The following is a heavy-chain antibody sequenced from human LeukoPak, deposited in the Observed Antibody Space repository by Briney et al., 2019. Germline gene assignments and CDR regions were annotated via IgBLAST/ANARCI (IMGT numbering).Heavy chain of an antibody. CDR3: AKGGNIRILDYYYYMDV. CDR2: IKQDGSDK. Sequence: GGSLRLSCVASGFTFSSRDWMTWVRRAPGKGLEWVANIKQDGSDKNYVDSVKGRFTISRDNAKNSVDLQMNSLKVEDTAVYYCAKGGNIRILDYYYYMDVWGKGTTVTVSS. D-gene: IGHD2/OR15-2a*01. J-gene: IGHJ6*03. CDR1: GFTFSSRDW. V-gene: IGHV3-7*03.